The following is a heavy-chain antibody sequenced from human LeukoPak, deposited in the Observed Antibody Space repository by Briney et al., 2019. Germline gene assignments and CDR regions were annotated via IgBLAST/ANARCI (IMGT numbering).Heavy chain of an antibody. CDR2: ISTYNYNT. J-gene: IGHJ4*02. D-gene: IGHD5-18*01. CDR1: GYTFTGYY. Sequence: GASVKVSCKPSGYTFTGYYLHWLRQAPGQRLEWMGWISTYNYNTNYAQKFRGRVTLTKDTSTSTVYMELRSLRSDDTAIYYCARQVDTTMALPDYWGQGTLVAVSS. V-gene: IGHV1-18*04. CDR3: ARQVDTTMALPDY.